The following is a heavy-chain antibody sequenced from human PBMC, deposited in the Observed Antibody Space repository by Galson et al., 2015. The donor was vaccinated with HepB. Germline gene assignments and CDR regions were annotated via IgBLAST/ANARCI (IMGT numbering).Heavy chain of an antibody. CDR2: INTNTGNP. J-gene: IGHJ5*02. CDR3: ARTPYYGSGSYYNAWFDP. D-gene: IGHD3-10*01. CDR1: GYTFSRYG. Sequence: SVKVSCKASGYTFSRYGMNWVRQAPGQGPEWMGRINTNTGNPTYAQGFTGRFVFSLDTSVSTAYLQISSLKAEDTAVYYCARTPYYGSGSYYNAWFDPWGQGTLVTVSS. V-gene: IGHV7-4-1*02.